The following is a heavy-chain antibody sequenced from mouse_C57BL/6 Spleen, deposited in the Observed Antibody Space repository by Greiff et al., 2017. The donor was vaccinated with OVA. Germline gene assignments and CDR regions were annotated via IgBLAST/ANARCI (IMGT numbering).Heavy chain of an antibody. V-gene: IGHV2-6*03. CDR1: GFSLTSYG. Sequence: QVQLQQSGPGLVAPSQSLSITCTVSGFSLTSYGVHWVRQPPGKGLEWLVVIWSDGSTTYNSALKSRLSISKDNSKSQVFLKMNSLQTDDTAMYYCARSITTVVATGHYYAMDYWGQGTSVTVSS. J-gene: IGHJ4*01. CDR2: IWSDGST. D-gene: IGHD1-1*01. CDR3: ARSITTVVATGHYYAMDY.